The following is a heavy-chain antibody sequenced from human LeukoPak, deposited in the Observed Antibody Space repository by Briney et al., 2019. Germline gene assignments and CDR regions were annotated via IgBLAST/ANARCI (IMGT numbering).Heavy chain of an antibody. J-gene: IGHJ6*03. CDR2: IYTSGST. V-gene: IGHV4-4*07. CDR3: ARTLFGKQPFTRFENTDYYYYMDV. Sequence: SETLSLTCTVSGGSISSYSWSWIRQPAGKGLEWIGRIYTSGSTNYNPSLKSRVTMSVDTSKNQFSLKLSSVTAADTAVYYCARTLFGKQPFTRFENTDYYYYMDVWGKGTTVTISS. D-gene: IGHD1/OR15-1a*01. CDR1: GGSISSYS.